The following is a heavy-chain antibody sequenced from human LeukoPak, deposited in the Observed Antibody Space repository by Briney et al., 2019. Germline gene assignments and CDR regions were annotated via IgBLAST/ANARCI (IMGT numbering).Heavy chain of an antibody. V-gene: IGHV1-69*05. CDR3: ARCDGNGYYFCDY. Sequence: ASVKVSCKASGGTFSSYAVSWVRQAPGQGLEWMGGIIPMFGATNYAQNFQGRVTINTDESTSTAYMELISLRSEDTAVYYCARCDGNGYYFCDYWGQGTLVTVSS. CDR2: IIPMFGAT. D-gene: IGHD3-22*01. CDR1: GGTFSSYA. J-gene: IGHJ4*02.